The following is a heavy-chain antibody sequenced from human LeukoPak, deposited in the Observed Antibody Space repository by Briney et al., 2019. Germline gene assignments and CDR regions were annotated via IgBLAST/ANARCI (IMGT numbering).Heavy chain of an antibody. D-gene: IGHD5-12*01. CDR1: GYTFTGYY. CDR3: ARDLWGATTEFDY. V-gene: IGHV1-2*02. J-gene: IGHJ4*02. Sequence: ASVKVSCKASGYTFTGYYMHWVRQAPGQGLEWMGWINPNSGGTNYAQRFQGRVTMTRDTSISTAYMELSRLRSDDTAVYYCARDLWGATTEFDYWGQGTLVTVSS. CDR2: INPNSGGT.